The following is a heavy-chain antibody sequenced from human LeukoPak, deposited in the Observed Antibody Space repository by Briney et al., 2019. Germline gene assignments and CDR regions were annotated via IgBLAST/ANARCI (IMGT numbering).Heavy chain of an antibody. CDR3: AKDISYGYWQLSVYYFDY. D-gene: IGHD5-18*01. J-gene: IGHJ4*02. CDR2: ISWNSGSI. Sequence: PGGSLRLSCAASGFTFDDYAMHWVRQAPGKGLEWVSGISWNSGSIGYADSVKGRFTISRDNAKNSLYLQMNSLRAEDTALYYCAKDISYGYWQLSVYYFDYWGQGNLVTVSS. CDR1: GFTFDDYA. V-gene: IGHV3-9*01.